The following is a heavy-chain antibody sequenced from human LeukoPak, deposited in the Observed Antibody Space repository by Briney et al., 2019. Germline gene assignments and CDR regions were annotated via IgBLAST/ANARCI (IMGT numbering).Heavy chain of an antibody. CDR2: IYYSGST. D-gene: IGHD6-19*01. V-gene: IGHV4-30-4*01. J-gene: IGHJ4*02. CDR3: ARYEQWLAFDY. CDR1: GGSISSGDYY. Sequence: PSQTLSLTCTVSGGSISSGDYYWSWIRQPPGKGLEWIGYIYYSGSTYYNPPLKSRVTISVDTSKNQFSLKLSSVTAADTAVYYCARYEQWLAFDYWGQGTLVTVSS.